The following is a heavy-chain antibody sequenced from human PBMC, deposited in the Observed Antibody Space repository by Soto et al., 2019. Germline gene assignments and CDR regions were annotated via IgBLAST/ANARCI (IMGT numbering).Heavy chain of an antibody. CDR3: GKDWDDSGYYVTADY. CDR1: GFSFSNYG. V-gene: IGHV3-30*18. Sequence: QVQLVESGGGVVQPGRSLRLSCAASGFSFSNYGMHWVRQAPGEGLEWVAVISKDGTTQYYAGSVMGRFTISRDNSKNMVYLQVNSMRPEDTALYYCGKDWDDSGYYVTADYWGQGTLVTVSS. D-gene: IGHD5-12*01. J-gene: IGHJ4*02. CDR2: ISKDGTTQ.